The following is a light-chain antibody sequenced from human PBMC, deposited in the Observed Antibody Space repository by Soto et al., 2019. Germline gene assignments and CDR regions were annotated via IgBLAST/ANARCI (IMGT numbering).Light chain of an antibody. V-gene: IGLV2-14*03. CDR3: SSYTTSSSVV. CDR1: SSDVGGYDY. J-gene: IGLJ2*01. Sequence: QSVLTQPASVSGSPGQSITISCTGTSSDVGGYDYVSWYQHHPGKAPKLMIYDVSNRPSGVSNRFSGSKSANTASLTISGLQAADEADYYCSSYTTSSSVVFGGGT. CDR2: DVS.